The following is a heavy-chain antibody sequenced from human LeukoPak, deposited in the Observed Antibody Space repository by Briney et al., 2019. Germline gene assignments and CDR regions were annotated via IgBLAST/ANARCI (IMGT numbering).Heavy chain of an antibody. CDR2: IYYSGST. V-gene: IGHV4-39*01. CDR1: GGSISSSSYY. D-gene: IGHD6-19*01. CDR3: ARHYSGYSSLFGN. J-gene: IGHJ4*01. Sequence: PSETLSLTCTVSGGSISSSSYYWGWIRQPPGKGLEWIGSIYYSGSTYYNPSLKSRVTISVDTSRNQFSLKLNSVTAADTAVYYCARHYSGYSSLFGNWGHGTLVTVSS.